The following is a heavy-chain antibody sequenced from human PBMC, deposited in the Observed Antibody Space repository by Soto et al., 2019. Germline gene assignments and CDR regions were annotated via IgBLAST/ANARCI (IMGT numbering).Heavy chain of an antibody. CDR2: IYYSGST. Sequence: QVQLQESGPGLVKPSETLSLTCTVSGGSISSYYWSWIRQPPGKGLEWIGYIYYSGSTNYNPSLKCRVTISVDTSQHQFSLKLSSVPAADTAVYDCARVYGYNDGDWFDPWGQGTLVTVSS. D-gene: IGHD5-12*01. CDR3: ARVYGYNDGDWFDP. CDR1: GGSISSYY. J-gene: IGHJ5*02. V-gene: IGHV4-59*01.